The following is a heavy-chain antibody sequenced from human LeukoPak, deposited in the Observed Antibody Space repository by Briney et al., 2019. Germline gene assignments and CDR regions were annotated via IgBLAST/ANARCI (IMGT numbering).Heavy chain of an antibody. V-gene: IGHV4-59*01. D-gene: IGHD3-9*01. J-gene: IGHJ4*02. CDR2: IYYSGST. CDR1: GGSTSSYY. Sequence: PSETLSLTCTVSGGSTSSYYWSWIRQPPGKGLEWIGYIYYSGSTNYNPSLKSRVTISVDTSKNQFSLKLSSVTAADTAVYYCASSHDILTGFFDYWGQGTLVTVSS. CDR3: ASSHDILTGFFDY.